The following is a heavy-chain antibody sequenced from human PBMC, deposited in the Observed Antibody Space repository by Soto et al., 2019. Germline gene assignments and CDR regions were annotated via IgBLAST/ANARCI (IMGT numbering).Heavy chain of an antibody. CDR3: ARRYYYDSSGYQILYYFDY. V-gene: IGHV4-39*01. CDR2: IYYSGST. J-gene: IGHJ4*02. Sequence: PSETLSLTCTVSGGSISSSSYYWGWIRQPPGKGLEWIGSIYYSGSTYYNPSLKSRVTISVDTSKNQFSLKLSSVTAADTAVYYCARRYYYDSSGYQILYYFDYWGQGTLVTVS. D-gene: IGHD3-22*01. CDR1: GGSISSSSYY.